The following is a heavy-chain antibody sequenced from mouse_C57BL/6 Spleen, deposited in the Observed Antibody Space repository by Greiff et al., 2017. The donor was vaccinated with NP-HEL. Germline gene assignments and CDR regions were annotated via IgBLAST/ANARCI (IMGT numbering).Heavy chain of an antibody. Sequence: VQLVESGAELVRPGTSVKVSCKASGYAFTNYLIEWVKQRPGQGLEWIGVINPGSGGTNYNEKFKGKATLTADKSSSTAYMQLSSLTSEDSAVYFCVYSKGSRFAYWGQGTLVTVSA. D-gene: IGHD1-1*02. V-gene: IGHV1-54*01. CDR1: GYAFTNYL. CDR2: INPGSGGT. J-gene: IGHJ3*01. CDR3: VYSKGSRFAY.